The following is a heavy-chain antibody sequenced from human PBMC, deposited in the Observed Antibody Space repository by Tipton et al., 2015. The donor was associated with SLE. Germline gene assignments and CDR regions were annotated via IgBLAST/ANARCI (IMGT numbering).Heavy chain of an antibody. J-gene: IGHJ6*02. V-gene: IGHV4-34*01. CDR3: ARGRIVVVASYYYGMDV. CDR2: IYHSGST. CDR1: GFTFSSYA. Sequence: LRLSCSASGFTFSSYAMHWIRQAPGKGLEWIGEIYHSGSTNYNPSLKSRVTISVDKSKNQFSLKLSSVTAADTAVYYCARGRIVVVASYYYGMDVWGQGTTVTVSS. D-gene: IGHD3-22*01.